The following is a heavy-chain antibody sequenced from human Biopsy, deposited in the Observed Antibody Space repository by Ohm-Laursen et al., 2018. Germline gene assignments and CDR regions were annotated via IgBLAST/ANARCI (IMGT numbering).Heavy chain of an antibody. CDR2: IIPIVGIT. D-gene: IGHD3-10*01. CDR1: GDTFSRSA. Sequence: ASVSASCKASGDTFSRSAFFWVRQAPGQGLVYLGRIIPIVGITNHAQTFQGRITLTADKSTFMVYMELSRLRSDDTAIYYCARGGSGSGYYGMDVWGQGATVSVSS. V-gene: IGHV1-69*04. CDR3: ARGGSGSGYYGMDV. J-gene: IGHJ6*02.